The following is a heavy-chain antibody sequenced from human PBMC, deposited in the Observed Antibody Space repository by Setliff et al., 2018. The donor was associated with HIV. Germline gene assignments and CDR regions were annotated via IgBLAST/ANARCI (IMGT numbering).Heavy chain of an antibody. CDR3: ASQVPSMLGRSLGY. V-gene: IGHV4-4*02. CDR2: IHHSEST. J-gene: IGHJ4*02. Sequence: SGTLSLTCAVSGGSISSSHWWSWVRQPPGKGLEWIGEIHHSESTNYNPSLKSRVTISVDKSKNHFSLKLSSVTAADTAVYYCASQVPSMLGRSLGYWGQGTLVTVSS. CDR1: GGSISSSHW. D-gene: IGHD2-8*01.